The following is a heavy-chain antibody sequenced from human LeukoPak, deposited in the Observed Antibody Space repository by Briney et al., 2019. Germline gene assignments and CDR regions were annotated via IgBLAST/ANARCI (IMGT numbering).Heavy chain of an antibody. J-gene: IGHJ4*02. V-gene: IGHV7-4-1*02. CDR3: AKAVSRGLFDY. Sequence: ASVKVSCKASGYTFTSYGISWVRQAPGQGLEWMGWINTNTGNPTYAQGFTGRFVFSLDTSLSTAYLQISSLKAEDTAVYYCAKAVSRGLFDYWGQGTLVTVSS. CDR1: GYTFTSYG. CDR2: INTNTGNP.